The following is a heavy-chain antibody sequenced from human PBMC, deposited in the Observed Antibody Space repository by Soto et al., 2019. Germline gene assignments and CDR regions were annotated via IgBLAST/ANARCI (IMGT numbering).Heavy chain of an antibody. CDR1: GFAFSSYG. CDR2: ISYDGSNK. CDR3: AKDHFIVATIRDYYYYGMDV. J-gene: IGHJ6*02. Sequence: GGSLRLSCAASGFAFSSYGIHCVRHSPFKWREWVAVISYDGSNKYYADSVKGRFTISRDNSKNTLYLQMNSLGAEDTAVYYCAKDHFIVATIRDYYYYGMDVWGQGTTVTVSS. D-gene: IGHD5-12*01. V-gene: IGHV3-30*18.